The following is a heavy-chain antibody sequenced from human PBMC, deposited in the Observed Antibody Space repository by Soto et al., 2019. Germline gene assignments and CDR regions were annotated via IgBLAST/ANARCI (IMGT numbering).Heavy chain of an antibody. CDR1: GDSVSSSSVT. CDR3: ARYLFLYCSGGSCYSFYYYYGMDV. J-gene: IGHJ6*02. CDR2: TYYRSKWYN. Sequence: SQTLSLTCAISGDSVSSSSVTWNWIRQSPSRGLEWLGRTYYRSKWYNDYAVSVKSRITINPDTSKNQFSLQLNSVTPEDTAVYYCARYLFLYCSGGSCYSFYYYYGMDVWGQGTRVTVS. V-gene: IGHV6-1*01. D-gene: IGHD2-15*01.